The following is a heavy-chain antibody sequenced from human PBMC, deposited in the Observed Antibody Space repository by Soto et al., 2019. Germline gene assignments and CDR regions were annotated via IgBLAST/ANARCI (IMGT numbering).Heavy chain of an antibody. D-gene: IGHD1-26*01. CDR2: ISSDGANT. J-gene: IGHJ4*02. Sequence: LESGGGLVRPGGSLGLSCAVFGFTFNSRTSHAMSWVRQAPGKGPEWVSTISSDGANTHYANSVKGRFTISKDTSRTSVNLHMNTLRADDTAMYFCVSWETKHFDYWRRGILITVSS. CDR1: GFTFNSRTSHA. CDR3: VSWETKHFDY. V-gene: IGHV3-23*01.